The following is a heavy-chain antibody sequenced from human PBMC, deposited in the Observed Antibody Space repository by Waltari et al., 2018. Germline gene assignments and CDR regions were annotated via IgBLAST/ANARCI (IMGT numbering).Heavy chain of an antibody. CDR1: GFTFSSYW. CDR3: ATGTLNINYYYGMDV. Sequence: EVQLVESGGGLVQPGGSLRLSCAASGFTFSSYWMSWVRQAPGKGLEWVANIKQDGSEKYYVDSVKGRFTISRDNAKNSLYLQMNSRRAEDTAVYYCATGTLNINYYYGMDVWGQGTTVTVSS. J-gene: IGHJ6*02. D-gene: IGHD2-8*01. CDR2: IKQDGSEK. V-gene: IGHV3-7*04.